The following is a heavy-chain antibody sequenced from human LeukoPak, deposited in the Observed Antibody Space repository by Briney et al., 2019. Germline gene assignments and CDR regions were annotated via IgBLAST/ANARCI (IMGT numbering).Heavy chain of an antibody. J-gene: IGHJ4*02. CDR1: GFTFSNAW. CDR2: IKSKTDGGTT. V-gene: IGHV3-15*01. Sequence: PGGSLRLSCAASGFTFSNAWMSWVRQAPGKGLEWVGLIKSKTDGGTTDYAAVVKGKFTISRDDSKNTLFVQMNSLKTEDTAVYYCTTVGHRFEYSSSLYDYWGQGTLVTVSS. D-gene: IGHD6-6*01. CDR3: TTVGHRFEYSSSLYDY.